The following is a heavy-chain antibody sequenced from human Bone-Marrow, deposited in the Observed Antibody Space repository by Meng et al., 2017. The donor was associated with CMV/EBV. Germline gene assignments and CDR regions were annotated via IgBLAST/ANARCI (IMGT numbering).Heavy chain of an antibody. Sequence: ASVKVSCKASGYTFTGYYMHWVRQAPGQGLEWMGWMNPNSGNTGYAQKFQGRVTITRNTSISTAYMELSSLRSEDTAVYYCTLAHCSSTSCYGNWFDPWGQGTLVTVSS. V-gene: IGHV1-8*03. CDR1: GYTFTGYY. CDR3: TLAHCSSTSCYGNWFDP. D-gene: IGHD2-2*01. J-gene: IGHJ5*02. CDR2: MNPNSGNT.